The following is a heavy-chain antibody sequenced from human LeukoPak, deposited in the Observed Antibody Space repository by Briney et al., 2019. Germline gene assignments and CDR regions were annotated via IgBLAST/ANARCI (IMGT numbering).Heavy chain of an antibody. Sequence: SETLSLTCTVSGGSISSYYWSWLRQPPGKGLEWIGYIYYSGSTNYNPSLKSRVTISVDTSKNQFSLKLSSATAADTAVYYCATQATQWLGPPYYYYYGMDVWGQGTTVTVSS. CDR1: GGSISSYY. D-gene: IGHD6-19*01. CDR3: ATQATQWLGPPYYYYYGMDV. J-gene: IGHJ6*02. CDR2: IYYSGST. V-gene: IGHV4-59*01.